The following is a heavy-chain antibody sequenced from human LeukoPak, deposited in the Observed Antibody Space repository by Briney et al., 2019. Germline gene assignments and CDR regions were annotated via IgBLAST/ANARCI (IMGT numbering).Heavy chain of an antibody. CDR2: INHSGST. CDR1: GGSFSGYY. Sequence: SETLSLTCAVYGGSFSGYYWSWIRQPPGKGLEWIGEINHSGSTNYNPSLKSRVIISVDTSKNQFSLKLSSVTAADTAVHYCARRPLYSYGPNDYWGQGTLVTVSS. J-gene: IGHJ4*02. V-gene: IGHV4-34*01. D-gene: IGHD5-18*01. CDR3: ARRPLYSYGPNDY.